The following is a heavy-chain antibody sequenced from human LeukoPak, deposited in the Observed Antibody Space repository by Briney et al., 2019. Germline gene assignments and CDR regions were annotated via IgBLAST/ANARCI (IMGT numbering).Heavy chain of an antibody. D-gene: IGHD5-18*01. CDR2: INHSGSN. J-gene: IGHJ4*02. Sequence: PSETLSLTCAVYGGSFSGYYWSWIRQPPGKGLEWIGEINHSGSNNYNPSLKSRVTISVDTSKNQFSLRLSSVTAADTAVYYCARVHSNYLQLWLSHFDYWGQGTLVTVSS. CDR1: GGSFSGYY. CDR3: ARVHSNYLQLWLSHFDY. V-gene: IGHV4-34*01.